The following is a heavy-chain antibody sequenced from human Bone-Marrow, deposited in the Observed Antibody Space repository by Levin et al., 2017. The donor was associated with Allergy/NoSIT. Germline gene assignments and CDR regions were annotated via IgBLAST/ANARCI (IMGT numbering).Heavy chain of an antibody. D-gene: IGHD3-10*01. CDR1: GYRFTSYW. Sequence: GESLKISCKGSGYRFTSYWIAWVRQMPGKGLEWMGIIYPGDSDTRYSPSFQGQVTISVDMSISTAYLQWSRLKASDTAMYFWASPVGSNCCGSGTPYRSAFDIWGQGTMVTVS. J-gene: IGHJ3*02. V-gene: IGHV5-51*01. CDR2: IYPGDSDT. CDR3: ASPVGSNCCGSGTPYRSAFDI.